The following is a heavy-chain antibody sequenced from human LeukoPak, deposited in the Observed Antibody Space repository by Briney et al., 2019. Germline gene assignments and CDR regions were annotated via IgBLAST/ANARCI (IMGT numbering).Heavy chain of an antibody. Sequence: GGSLRLSCATSGFTFSTYAMGWVRQAPGKGLEWVSAISGGTDSTYYTDSVKGRFTISRDTAKNTLYLQMNSLRAEDTAVYYCVQQYSSIWSVGDSWGQGTLVTVSS. CDR3: VQQYSSIWSVGDS. V-gene: IGHV3-23*01. D-gene: IGHD6-13*01. CDR1: GFTFSTYA. J-gene: IGHJ4*02. CDR2: ISGGTDST.